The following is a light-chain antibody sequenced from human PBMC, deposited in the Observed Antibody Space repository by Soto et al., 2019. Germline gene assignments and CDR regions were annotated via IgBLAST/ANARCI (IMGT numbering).Light chain of an antibody. V-gene: IGLV1-40*01. CDR1: SSKIGAGYD. CDR2: GSS. J-gene: IGLJ1*01. Sequence: QSVLTQPPSVSGAPGQRVTISCTGSSSKIGAGYDGHWYQQLPGTAPKLLIYGSSNRPSGVPDRFSGSKSGTSASLAITGLQAEDEADYYCQSFDSRLSGFVFGTGTKLTVL. CDR3: QSFDSRLSGFV.